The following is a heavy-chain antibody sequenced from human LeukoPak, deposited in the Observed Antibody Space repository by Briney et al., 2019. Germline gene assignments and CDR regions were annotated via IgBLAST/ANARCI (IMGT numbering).Heavy chain of an antibody. CDR1: GYTFTSYG. Sequence: ASVKVSCKASGYTFTSYGISWVRQAPGQGLEWMGWISAYNGNTNYAQKLQGRVTITADESTSTAYMELISLRSEDTAVYYCATADKFSNWYVFDYWGQGTLVTVSS. CDR2: ISAYNGNT. V-gene: IGHV1-18*01. CDR3: ATADKFSNWYVFDY. J-gene: IGHJ4*02. D-gene: IGHD6-13*01.